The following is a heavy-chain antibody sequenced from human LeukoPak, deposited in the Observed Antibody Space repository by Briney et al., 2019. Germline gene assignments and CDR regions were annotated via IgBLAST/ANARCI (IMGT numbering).Heavy chain of an antibody. CDR3: TSGHHCSRSDCNWFDP. D-gene: IGHD2-2*01. CDR1: GFTFSSYA. V-gene: IGHV3-23*01. Sequence: PGGSLRLSCAASGFTFSSYAMSWVRQAPGKGLEWVSAITGSDRGDTTYYADYVKGRFTISRDNSKNTLYLQMNSLRAEDTAVYYCTSGHHCSRSDCNWFDPWGQGTLVTVSS. J-gene: IGHJ5*02. CDR2: ITGSDRGDTT.